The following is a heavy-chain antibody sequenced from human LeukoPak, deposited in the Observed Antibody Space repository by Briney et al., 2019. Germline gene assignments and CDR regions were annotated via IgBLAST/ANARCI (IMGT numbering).Heavy chain of an antibody. CDR2: ISYSGST. J-gene: IGHJ4*02. Sequence: PSETLSLTCAVYGGSFSSYYWSWIRQPPGKGLEWIGYISYSGSTNYNPSLKSRVTISVDTSKHQFSLKLSAVTAADTAVYYCARGPHKFDYWGQGSLVTVSS. CDR1: GGSFSSYY. CDR3: ARGPHKFDY. V-gene: IGHV4-59*01.